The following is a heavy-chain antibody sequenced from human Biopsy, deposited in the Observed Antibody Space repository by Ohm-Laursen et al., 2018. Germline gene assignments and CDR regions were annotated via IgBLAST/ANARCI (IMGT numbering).Heavy chain of an antibody. CDR1: TGTFNSYG. CDR2: IIPILRTT. D-gene: IGHD2-2*01. Sequence: GASVKVSCKAPTGTFNSYGIIWVRQAPGQRLEWMGRIIPILRTTAYAQTFLGRVTITADSPTSTVDMELTSLTSDDTAAYFCAREAIGYQLPCDDWGQGTLVTVSS. J-gene: IGHJ4*02. V-gene: IGHV1-69*11. CDR3: AREAIGYQLPCDD.